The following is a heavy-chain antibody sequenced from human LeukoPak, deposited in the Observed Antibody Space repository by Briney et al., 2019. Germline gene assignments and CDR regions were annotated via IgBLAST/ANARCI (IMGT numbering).Heavy chain of an antibody. CDR3: ARVRYYDFWSGYNDLFDY. CDR1: GGSFSGYY. CDR2: INHSGST. J-gene: IGHJ4*02. Sequence: SETLSLTCAVYGGSFSGYYWSWIRQPPGKGLEWIGEINHSGSTNYNPSLKSRVTISVDTSKNQSSLKLSSVTAADTAVYYCARVRYYDFWSGYNDLFDYWGQGTLVTVSS. V-gene: IGHV4-34*01. D-gene: IGHD3-3*01.